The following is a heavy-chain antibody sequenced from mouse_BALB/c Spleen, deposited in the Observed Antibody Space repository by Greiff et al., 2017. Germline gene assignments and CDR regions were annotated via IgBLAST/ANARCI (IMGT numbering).Heavy chain of an antibody. CDR1: GYTFTDYA. J-gene: IGHJ4*01. D-gene: IGHD3-1*01. V-gene: IGHV1S137*01. CDR3: ARGLPGAMDY. CDR2: ISTYYGDA. Sequence: VQLQQSGAELVRPGVSVKISCKGSGYTFTDYAMHWVKQSHAKSLEWIGVISTYYGDASYNQKFKGKATMTVDKSSSTAYMELARLTSEDSAIYYCARGLPGAMDYWGQGTSVTVSS.